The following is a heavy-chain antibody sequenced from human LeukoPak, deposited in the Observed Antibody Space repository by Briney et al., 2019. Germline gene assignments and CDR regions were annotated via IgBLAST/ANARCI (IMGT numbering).Heavy chain of an antibody. CDR2: IFNSKTT. D-gene: IGHD6-19*01. CDR1: GGSISKNY. V-gene: IGHV4-59*13. CDR3: ARDFGYGSGWHDEDV. Sequence: NASEALSLTCTVSGGSISKNYWSWIRRPPGKGLEWIGYIFNSKTTKYNPSLKSRVTISVDMPKNQFSLKLSSVTAADTAVYYCARDFGYGSGWHDEDVWGKGTTVTVSS. J-gene: IGHJ6*04.